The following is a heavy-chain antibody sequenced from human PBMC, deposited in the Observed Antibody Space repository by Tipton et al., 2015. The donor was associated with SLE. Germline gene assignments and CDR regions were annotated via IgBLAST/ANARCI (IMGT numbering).Heavy chain of an antibody. CDR2: INHSGNT. J-gene: IGHJ4*02. Sequence: QLVQSGAEVKPSETLSLTCTVSGASLSSFFWAWIRQPPGKGLEWIGEINHSGNTNFNPSLGSRVTVSVDTSNNQFSLRLSSVTAADTATYYCARGGLFWSPSLVAANYFDSWGQGTLVTVSS. CDR1: GASLSSFF. V-gene: IGHV4-34*01. CDR3: ARGGLFWSPSLVAANYFDS. D-gene: IGHD3-3*01.